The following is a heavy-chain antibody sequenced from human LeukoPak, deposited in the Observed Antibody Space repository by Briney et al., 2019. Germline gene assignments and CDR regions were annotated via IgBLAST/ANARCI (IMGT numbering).Heavy chain of an antibody. CDR1: GYTSTGYY. Sequence: ASVKVSCKASGYTSTGYYMHWVRQAPGQGLEWMGWINPNSGGTNYAQKFQGRVTMTRDTSISTAYMELSRLRSDDTAVYYCARDSQTTVNWFDPWGQGTLVTVSS. D-gene: IGHD4-11*01. J-gene: IGHJ5*02. CDR3: ARDSQTTVNWFDP. CDR2: INPNSGGT. V-gene: IGHV1-2*02.